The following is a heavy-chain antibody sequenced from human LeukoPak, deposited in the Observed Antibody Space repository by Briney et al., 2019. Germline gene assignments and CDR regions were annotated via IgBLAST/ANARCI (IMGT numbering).Heavy chain of an antibody. CDR3: ARDGAGSFDI. D-gene: IGHD3-16*01. V-gene: IGHV1-69*13. CDR2: IIPIFGTA. CDR1: GYTFTSYG. Sequence: GASVKVSCKASGYTFTSYGISWVRQAPGQGLEWMGGIIPIFGTANYAQKFQGRVTITADESTSTAYMELSSLRSEDTAVYYCARDGAGSFDIWGQGTMVTVSS. J-gene: IGHJ3*02.